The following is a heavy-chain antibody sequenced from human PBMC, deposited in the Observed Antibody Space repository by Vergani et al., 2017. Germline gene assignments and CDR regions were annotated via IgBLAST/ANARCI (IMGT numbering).Heavy chain of an antibody. Sequence: QVQLVESGGGVVQPGRSLRLSCAASGFTFSSYGMHWVRQAPGKGLEWVAVISYDGSNKYYADSVKGRFTISRDNSKNTLYLQMNSLRAEDTAVYYCAKPRKYSGSYQHYYYGMDFWGQGTTVTVSS. CDR3: AKPRKYSGSYQHYYYGMDF. CDR1: GFTFSSYG. V-gene: IGHV3-30*18. CDR2: ISYDGSNK. J-gene: IGHJ6*02. D-gene: IGHD1-26*01.